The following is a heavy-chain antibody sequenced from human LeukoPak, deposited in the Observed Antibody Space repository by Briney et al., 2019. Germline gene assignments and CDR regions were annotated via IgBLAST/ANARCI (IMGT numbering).Heavy chain of an antibody. J-gene: IGHJ4*02. CDR1: GFTFSSYS. Sequence: GGSLRLSCAASGFTFSSYSMNWVRQAPGKGLEWVSSISSSSSYIYYADSVKGRFTISRDNAKNSLYLQMNSLRAEDTAVYYCARDQVEGSSSWFDYWGQGTRVTVSS. CDR2: ISSSSSYI. D-gene: IGHD6-13*01. V-gene: IGHV3-21*01. CDR3: ARDQVEGSSSWFDY.